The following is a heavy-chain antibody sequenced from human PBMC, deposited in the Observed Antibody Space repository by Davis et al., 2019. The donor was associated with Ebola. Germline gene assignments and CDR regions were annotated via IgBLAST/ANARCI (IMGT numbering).Heavy chain of an antibody. CDR1: AGSISSYY. J-gene: IGHJ6*02. V-gene: IGHV4-59*12. Sequence: SETLSLTCTVSAGSISSYYWSWIRQPPGKGLEWIGYIYYSGSTNYNPSLKSRVTISVDTSKNQFSLKLSSVTAADTAVYYCARARVVVVAARYIYYYYGMDVWGQGTTVTVSS. CDR2: IYYSGST. CDR3: ARARVVVVAARYIYYYYGMDV. D-gene: IGHD2-15*01.